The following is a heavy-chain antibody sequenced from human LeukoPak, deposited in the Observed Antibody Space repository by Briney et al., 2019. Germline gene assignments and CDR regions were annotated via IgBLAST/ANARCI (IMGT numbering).Heavy chain of an antibody. CDR1: GGSFSGYY. J-gene: IGHJ4*02. CDR3: ARGGRGIAAAGVLDY. CDR2: INHSGST. D-gene: IGHD6-13*01. Sequence: SETLSLTCAVYGGSFSGYYWSWIRQPPGKGLEWIGEINHSGSTNYNPSLKSRVTISVDTSKNQFSLKLSSVTAADTAVYYCARGGRGIAAAGVLDYWGQGTLVTVSS. V-gene: IGHV4-34*01.